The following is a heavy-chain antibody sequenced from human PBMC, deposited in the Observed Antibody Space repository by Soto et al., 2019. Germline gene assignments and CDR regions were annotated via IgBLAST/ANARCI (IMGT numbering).Heavy chain of an antibody. CDR3: ARALQPVIITLGY. J-gene: IGHJ4*02. CDR1: GGSISSSSYY. V-gene: IGHV4-39*01. CDR2: IYYSGNT. Sequence: QVQLKESGPGLVKPSETLSLTCTVSGGSISSSSYYWGWIRQPPGKGLEWIGSIYYSGNTYYNPSLKSRVTISVDTSKNQFSLRLSSVTAADTAVYYCARALQPVIITLGYRGQGTLVTVSS. D-gene: IGHD3-22*01.